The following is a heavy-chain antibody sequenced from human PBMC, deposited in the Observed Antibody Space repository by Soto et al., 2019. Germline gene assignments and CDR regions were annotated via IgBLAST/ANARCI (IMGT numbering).Heavy chain of an antibody. Sequence: EVQLVESGGGLVKPGGSLRLSCAASGFTFSSYSMNWVRQAPGKGLEWVSSISSSSSYIYYADSVKGRFTISRDNAKNSLYLQMNSLRAEDTAVYYCARVANWNYGGDWFDPWGQGTLVTVSS. CDR1: GFTFSSYS. CDR2: ISSSSSYI. D-gene: IGHD1-7*01. CDR3: ARVANWNYGGDWFDP. V-gene: IGHV3-21*01. J-gene: IGHJ5*02.